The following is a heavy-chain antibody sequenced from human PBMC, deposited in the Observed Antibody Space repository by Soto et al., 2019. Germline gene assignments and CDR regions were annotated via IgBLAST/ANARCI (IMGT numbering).Heavy chain of an antibody. CDR3: AGGNLYCPDGVCYTTSVFEY. V-gene: IGHV3-7*01. D-gene: IGHD2-8*01. J-gene: IGHJ4*02. Sequence: EVQLVESGGGLVQPGGSLRLSCVGSGFTFSSHWMSWVRQAPGKGLEWVANIKEDGSEKYYVDSVKGRFTISRDNAKSSVYLQMNTLRDEDTAVYYCAGGNLYCPDGVCYTTSVFEYWGQGTLVTVSA. CDR2: IKEDGSEK. CDR1: GFTFSSHW.